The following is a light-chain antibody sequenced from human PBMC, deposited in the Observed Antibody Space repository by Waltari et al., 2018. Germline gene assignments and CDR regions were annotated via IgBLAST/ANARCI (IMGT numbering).Light chain of an antibody. J-gene: IGKJ4*01. CDR2: WAS. CDR1: QSVLYSSNNQNY. Sequence: DFVMTQSPDSLAVSLGERATINCKSSQSVLYSSNNQNYLAWDQQKPGQPPKLLIHWASTRESGVPDRFSGSGSGTDFTLTISSLQAEDVAVYYCQQYYSTPLTFGGGTKVEIK. CDR3: QQYYSTPLT. V-gene: IGKV4-1*01.